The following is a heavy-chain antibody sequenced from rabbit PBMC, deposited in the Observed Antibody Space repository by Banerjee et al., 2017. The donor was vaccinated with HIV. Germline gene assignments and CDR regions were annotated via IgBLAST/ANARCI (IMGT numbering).Heavy chain of an antibody. CDR2: IYGGSSAST. D-gene: IGHD6-1*01. J-gene: IGHJ4*01. CDR3: AREIAGDAESFNL. V-gene: IGHV1S40*01. CDR1: GFSFSSSYN. Sequence: QSLEESGGDLVKPEGSLTLTCTASGFSFSSSYNMCWVRQAPGKGLEWIACIYGGSSASTDYASWAKGRFTISKTSSTTVTLQMTSLTAADTATYFCAREIAGDAESFNLWGQGTLVTVS.